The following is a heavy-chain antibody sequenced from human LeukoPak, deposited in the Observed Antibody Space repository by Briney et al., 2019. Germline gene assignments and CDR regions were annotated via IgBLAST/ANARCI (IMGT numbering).Heavy chain of an antibody. CDR1: GYSISSGYY. Sequence: PSETLSLTCTVSGYSISSGYYWGWIRQPPGKGLEWIGSIYHSGSTYYNPSLKSRVTISVDTSKNQFSLKLSSVTAADAAVYYCARDSARGAFDIWGQGTMVTVSS. CDR2: IYHSGST. CDR3: ARDSARGAFDI. D-gene: IGHD6-25*01. J-gene: IGHJ3*02. V-gene: IGHV4-38-2*02.